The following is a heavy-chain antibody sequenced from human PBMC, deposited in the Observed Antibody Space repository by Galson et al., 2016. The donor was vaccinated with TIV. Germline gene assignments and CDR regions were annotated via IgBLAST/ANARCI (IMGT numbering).Heavy chain of an antibody. CDR1: GGSMRDSY. CDR3: ATYCSSTTCLFDP. CDR2: LYYSGIT. V-gene: IGHV4-59*08. D-gene: IGHD2-2*01. Sequence: CTVSGGSMRDSYWSWIRQPPGKGLEWIGYLYYSGITNYNPSLKSRVTISVDRSKNQFSLKLGSVTAADTAVYYCATYCSSTTCLFDPWGQGTLVTVSS. J-gene: IGHJ5*02.